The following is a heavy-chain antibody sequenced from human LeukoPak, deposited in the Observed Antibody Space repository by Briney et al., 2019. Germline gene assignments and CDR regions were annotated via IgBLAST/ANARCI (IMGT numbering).Heavy chain of an antibody. D-gene: IGHD5-12*01. J-gene: IGHJ5*02. V-gene: IGHV4-59*08. CDR1: GGSISLYY. Sequence: PSETLSLTCTVSGGSISLYYWSWIRQPPGKGLEWIGYFYDTRSPKYNPSLKSRVTISVDTSKNQFSLKLSSVTAADTAVYYCASGLNWFDPWGQGTLVTVSS. CDR2: FYDTRSP. CDR3: ASGLNWFDP.